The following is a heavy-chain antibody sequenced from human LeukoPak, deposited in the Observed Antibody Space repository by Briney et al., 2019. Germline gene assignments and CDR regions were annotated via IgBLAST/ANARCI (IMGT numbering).Heavy chain of an antibody. CDR2: INPSGGST. V-gene: IGHV1-46*01. J-gene: IGHJ4*02. Sequence: ASVKVSCKASGYTFTSYYMHWVRQAPGQGLEWMGIINPSGGSTSYAQKFQGRVTMTRDTSTSTAYMELSSLRSEDTAVYYCARAPGELGFDYWGQGTLVTVSS. D-gene: IGHD1-26*01. CDR1: GYTFTSYY. CDR3: ARAPGELGFDY.